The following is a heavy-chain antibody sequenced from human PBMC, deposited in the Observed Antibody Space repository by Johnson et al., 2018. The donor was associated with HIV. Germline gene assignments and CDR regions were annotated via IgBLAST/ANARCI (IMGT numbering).Heavy chain of an antibody. CDR3: AREGEVGRAFDI. J-gene: IGHJ3*02. Sequence: QVQLVESGGGVVQPGGSLRLSCAASGFTFSTHGMNWVRQAPGRGLEWVAFIGYDGSNKYYADSVKGRFTISRDNFKNTLYLQMNSLRAEDTAVYYCAREGEVGRAFDIWGQGTMVTVSS. D-gene: IGHD3-16*01. CDR2: IGYDGSNK. CDR1: GFTFSTHG. V-gene: IGHV3-30*02.